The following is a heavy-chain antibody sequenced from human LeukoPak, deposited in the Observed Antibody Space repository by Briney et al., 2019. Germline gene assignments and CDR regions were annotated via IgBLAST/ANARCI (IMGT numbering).Heavy chain of an antibody. J-gene: IGHJ4*02. Sequence: PGGSLRLSCAASGFTFSSYAMSWVRQTPGKGLQWVPAVSGSGGSTYYADSVKGRFTISRDNSQNTLYLQMNSLRAEDTAVYYCAKVGATQDFWGQGTLVTVSS. CDR3: AKVGATQDF. V-gene: IGHV3-23*01. CDR2: VSGSGGST. CDR1: GFTFSSYA. D-gene: IGHD1-26*01.